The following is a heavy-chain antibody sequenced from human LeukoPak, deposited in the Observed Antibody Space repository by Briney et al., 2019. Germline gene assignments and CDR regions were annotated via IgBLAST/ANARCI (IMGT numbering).Heavy chain of an antibody. CDR3: ARTPELMIVVAPDY. V-gene: IGHV1-18*01. CDR2: ISAYNGNT. Sequence: ASVEVSCKASGYTFTSYAMHWMRQAPGQGLEWMGWISAYNGNTNYAQKLQGRVTMTTDTSTSTAYMELRSLRSDDTAVYYCARTPELMIVVAPDYWGQGTLVTVSS. J-gene: IGHJ4*02. CDR1: GYTFTSYA. D-gene: IGHD3-22*01.